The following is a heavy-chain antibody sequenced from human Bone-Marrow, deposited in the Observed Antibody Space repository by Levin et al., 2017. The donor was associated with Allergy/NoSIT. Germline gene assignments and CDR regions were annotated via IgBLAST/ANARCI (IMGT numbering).Heavy chain of an antibody. Sequence: KISCKASGFTFTSSSVQWVRQARGQRLEWIGWIVVGTGKADYAQKFQGRVSITRDRSTSTVNMELTSLTSEDTAVYYCAAVLYSGYNSPDFWGQGTLVTVSP. D-gene: IGHD5-12*01. CDR1: GFTFTSSS. CDR3: AAVLYSGYNSPDF. J-gene: IGHJ4*02. CDR2: IVVGTGKA. V-gene: IGHV1-58*01.